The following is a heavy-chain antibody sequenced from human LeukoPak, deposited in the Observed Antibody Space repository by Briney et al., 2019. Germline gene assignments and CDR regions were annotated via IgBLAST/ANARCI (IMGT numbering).Heavy chain of an antibody. D-gene: IGHD5-18*01. CDR1: GYSFNSYW. CDR3: ARRGEAMDPFDY. Sequence: PGESLKISCKGSGYSFNSYWIGWVRQMPGKGLEWMGVIYPGDSDTRYSPSFQGQVTISADKSINTAYLQWSSLKASDTAIYYCARRGEAMDPFDYWGQGTLVTVSS. CDR2: IYPGDSDT. V-gene: IGHV5-51*01. J-gene: IGHJ4*02.